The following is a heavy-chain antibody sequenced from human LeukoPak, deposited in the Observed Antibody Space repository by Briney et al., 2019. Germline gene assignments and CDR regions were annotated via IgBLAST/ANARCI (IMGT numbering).Heavy chain of an antibody. Sequence: SVKVSCKASGGTFSSYAISWVRQAPGQGLEWMGGITPIFGTANYAQKFQGRVTITADKSTSTAYMELSSLRSEDTAVYYCARKVPNDSSGYYYRGQFDPWGQGTLVTVSS. D-gene: IGHD3-22*01. CDR1: GGTFSSYA. J-gene: IGHJ5*02. CDR3: ARKVPNDSSGYYYRGQFDP. CDR2: ITPIFGTA. V-gene: IGHV1-69*06.